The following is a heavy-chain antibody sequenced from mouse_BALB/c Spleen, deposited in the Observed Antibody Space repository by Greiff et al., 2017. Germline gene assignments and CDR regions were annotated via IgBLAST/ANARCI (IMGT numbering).Heavy chain of an antibody. CDR3: ARHYYGPMDY. CDR1: GFNIKDYY. J-gene: IGHJ4*01. D-gene: IGHD1-2*01. Sequence: DVQLQESGAELVRSGASVKLSCTASGFNIKDYYMHWVKQRPEQGLEWIGWIDPENGDTEYAPKFQGKATMTVDKSSSTAYMQLKSLTSEDSAVYYCARHYYGPMDYWGQGTSVTVSS. V-gene: IGHV14-4*02. CDR2: IDPENGDT.